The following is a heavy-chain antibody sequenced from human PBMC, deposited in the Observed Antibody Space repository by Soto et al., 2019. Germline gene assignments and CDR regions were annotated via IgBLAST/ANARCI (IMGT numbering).Heavy chain of an antibody. CDR2: ISAYNGNT. CDR1: GYTFTTYG. D-gene: IGHD3-22*01. Sequence: QVQLVQSGGEVKKPGASVKVSCKASGYTFTTYGISWVRQAPGQGLEWMGWISAYNGNTSYAQKLQGRVTMTTDTSTSTAYMELRSLRSDDTAVYFCARVFFRLFAFDIWGQGTMVTVSS. J-gene: IGHJ3*02. V-gene: IGHV1-18*01. CDR3: ARVFFRLFAFDI.